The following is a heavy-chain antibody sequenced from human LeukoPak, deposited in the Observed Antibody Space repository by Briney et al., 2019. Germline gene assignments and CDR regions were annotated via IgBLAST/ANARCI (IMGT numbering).Heavy chain of an antibody. J-gene: IGHJ4*02. CDR1: GGSISSTNYY. CDR2: IYYSGST. V-gene: IGHV4-39*01. Sequence: PSETLSLTCTVSGGSISSTNYYWGWIRQPPGKGLEWIGSIYYSGSTYYNPSLKSRVTISVDTSKNHFSLKLNSVTAADTAVYYCARHRAGYHLDWWGQGTLVTVSS. CDR3: ARHRAGYHLDW. D-gene: IGHD3-9*01.